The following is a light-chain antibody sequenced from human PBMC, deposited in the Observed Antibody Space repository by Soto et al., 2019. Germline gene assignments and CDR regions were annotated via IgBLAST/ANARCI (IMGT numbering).Light chain of an antibody. CDR2: GAS. CDR3: QQYGTSPRLT. J-gene: IGKJ4*01. Sequence: DIVLTQSPGTLSLSPGERATLSYRASQSIRNNYLAWYQQKPGQAPRLLIYGASTRATGFPDRFSGSGSGTDFTLTISRLEPEDFAVYYCQQYGTSPRLTFGGGTKVDIK. V-gene: IGKV3-20*01. CDR1: QSIRNNY.